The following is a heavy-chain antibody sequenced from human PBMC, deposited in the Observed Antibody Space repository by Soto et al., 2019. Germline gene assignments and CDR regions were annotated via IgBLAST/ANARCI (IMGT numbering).Heavy chain of an antibody. Sequence: GGSLRLSCAASGFTFSSYAMSWVRQAPGKGLEWVSSISASGGSTYYADSVKGRFTISRDNSKNTLYLQMNSLRAEDTAIYYCAKSGGLGYCSSTSCYARSPTFDPRGQGTLVTVSS. D-gene: IGHD2-2*01. CDR2: ISASGGST. CDR3: AKSGGLGYCSSTSCYARSPTFDP. CDR1: GFTFSSYA. V-gene: IGHV3-23*01. J-gene: IGHJ5*02.